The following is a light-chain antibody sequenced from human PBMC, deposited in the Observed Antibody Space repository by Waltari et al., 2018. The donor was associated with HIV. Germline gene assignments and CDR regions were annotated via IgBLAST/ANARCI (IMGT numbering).Light chain of an antibody. CDR2: GNP. CDR3: QSYDSGLSAYV. Sequence: QSVLTQPPSVSGAPGQRVTISCTGSSSNIGAGYDVHWFQQLPGTAPKLLIYGNPNRPAGVPDRFSGSKSGPSASPAITGLQAEDEADYYCQSYDSGLSAYVFGTGTKVTVL. CDR1: SSNIGAGYD. V-gene: IGLV1-40*01. J-gene: IGLJ1*01.